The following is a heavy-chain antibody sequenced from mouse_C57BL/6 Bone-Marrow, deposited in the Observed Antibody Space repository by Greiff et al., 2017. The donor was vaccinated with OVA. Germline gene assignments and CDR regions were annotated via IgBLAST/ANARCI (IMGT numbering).Heavy chain of an antibody. CDR1: GYTFTSYW. CDR2: IDPSDSYT. D-gene: IGHD1-1*01. V-gene: IGHV1-50*01. CDR3: ARNHGSSLWFAY. Sequence: QVQLQQPGAELVKPGASVKLSCKASGYTFTSYWMQWVKQRPGQGLEWIGEIDPSDSYTNYNQKFKGKATLTVDTSSSTAYMQLSSLTSEDSAVYYCARNHGSSLWFAYWGQGTLVTVSA. J-gene: IGHJ3*01.